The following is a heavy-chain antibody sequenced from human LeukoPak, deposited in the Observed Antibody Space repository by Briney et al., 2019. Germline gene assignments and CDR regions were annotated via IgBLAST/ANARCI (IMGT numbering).Heavy chain of an antibody. CDR2: IDPSDSYT. Sequence: GESLMISCKGSGYSFTSYWISWVRQMPGKGLEWMGRIDPSDSYTDYSPSFQGHVTISADKSISTVYLQWSSLKTSDTAMYYCARRQGCSSTSCPPDYWGQGTLVTVSP. CDR1: GYSFTSYW. D-gene: IGHD2-2*01. J-gene: IGHJ4*02. V-gene: IGHV5-10-1*01. CDR3: ARRQGCSSTSCPPDY.